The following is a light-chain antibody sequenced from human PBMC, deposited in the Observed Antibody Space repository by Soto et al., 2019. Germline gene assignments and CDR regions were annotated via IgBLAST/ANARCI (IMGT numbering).Light chain of an antibody. CDR1: SSNIGSNT. V-gene: IGLV1-44*01. CDR3: AAWDDSRNGPV. Sequence: QSVLTQPPSASGTPGQRVTISCSGSSSNIGSNTVNWYQQLPGTAPKLLIYSNNQRPSGVPDRFSGSKSGTSASLAISGLQSEDEADYYCAAWDDSRNGPVFGGGTKRTV. J-gene: IGLJ3*02. CDR2: SNN.